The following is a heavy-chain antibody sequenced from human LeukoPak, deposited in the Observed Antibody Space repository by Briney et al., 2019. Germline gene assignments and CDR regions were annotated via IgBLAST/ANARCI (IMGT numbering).Heavy chain of an antibody. V-gene: IGHV1-2*02. D-gene: IGHD3-10*01. CDR1: GYTFTHYY. J-gene: IGHJ4*02. Sequence: ASVKVSCKASGYTFTHYYIHWVRQAPGQGLEWMGWINPNSGGTNYAQKFQGRVTMTRGTSISTAYMELSSLRSDDTAVYYCARALSMFRGLTSWDYWGQGTLVIVSS. CDR2: INPNSGGT. CDR3: ARALSMFRGLTSWDY.